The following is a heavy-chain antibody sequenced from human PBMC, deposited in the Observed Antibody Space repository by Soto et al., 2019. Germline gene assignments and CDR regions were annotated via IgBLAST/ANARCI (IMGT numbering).Heavy chain of an antibody. CDR3: AHKKTNQHYFDY. J-gene: IGHJ4*02. CDR1: GFSLSSSGVA. D-gene: IGHD1-1*01. V-gene: IGHV2-5*05. CDR2: IYWDDDQ. Sequence: QITLKESGPTLVKPTQTLTLTCTFSGFSLSSSGVAVGWIRHPPGKALEWLALIYWDDDQRYGPSLRSKLAVTKDTSKNQVVLTVTNMDPVDTATYYCAHKKTNQHYFDYWGQGTLVTVSS.